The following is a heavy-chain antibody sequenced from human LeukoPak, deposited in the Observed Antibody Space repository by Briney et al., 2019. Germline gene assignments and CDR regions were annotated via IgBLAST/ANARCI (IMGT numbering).Heavy chain of an antibody. D-gene: IGHD6-19*01. J-gene: IGHJ5*02. CDR2: FDPEDGET. V-gene: IGHV1-24*01. CDR1: GYTLPELS. CDR3: APLGYSSGWFRSWFDP. Sequence: ASVKVSCKVSGYTLPELSMHWVRPAPGKGLEWMGGFDPEDGETIYAQKFQGRVTMTEDTSTDPAYMELRSLGSEDTAVYYCAPLGYSSGWFRSWFDPWGQGTLVTVSS.